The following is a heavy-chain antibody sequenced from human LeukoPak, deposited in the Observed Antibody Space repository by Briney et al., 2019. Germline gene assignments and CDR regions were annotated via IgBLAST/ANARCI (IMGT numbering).Heavy chain of an antibody. V-gene: IGHV3-21*01. CDR2: ISTSSSYI. CDR3: ARVEGNIVTTTEGYFDY. D-gene: IGHD5-12*01. CDR1: GFTFSSYG. Sequence: GGSLRLSCAASGFTFSSYGMNWVRQAPGKGLEWVSSISTSSSYIYYADSMKGRFTISRDNAKNSLYLQMNSLRAEDTAVYYCARVEGNIVTTTEGYFDYWGQETLVTVSS. J-gene: IGHJ4*02.